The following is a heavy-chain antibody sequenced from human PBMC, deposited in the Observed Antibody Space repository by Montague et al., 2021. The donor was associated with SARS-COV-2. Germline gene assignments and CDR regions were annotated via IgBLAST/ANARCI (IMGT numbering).Heavy chain of an antibody. CDR2: IYYSGNS. J-gene: IGHJ6*02. CDR3: ARGPPGGVYYYYGMDA. D-gene: IGHD3-16*01. V-gene: IGHV4-59*01. Sequence: SETLSLTCTVSGGSISNYYWNWIRQPPGKGLEWIGYIYYSGNSNYNPSLKSRVNISVDTSNNLVSMRLNSVTAADTAVDYCARGPPGGVYYYYGMDAWGQGTTVTVSS. CDR1: GGSISNYY.